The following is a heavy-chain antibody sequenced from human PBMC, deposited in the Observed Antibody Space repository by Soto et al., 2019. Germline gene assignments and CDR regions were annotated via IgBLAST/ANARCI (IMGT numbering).Heavy chain of an antibody. CDR2: ISSSGSTI. J-gene: IGHJ6*03. Sequence: PGGSLRLSCAASGFTFSDYYMSWIRQAPGKGLEWVSYISSSGSTIYYADSVKGRFTISRDNAKNSLYLQMNSLRAEDTAVYYCARSHCSGGSCETYYYYYYMEVWGKGTTVPVSS. V-gene: IGHV3-11*01. D-gene: IGHD2-15*01. CDR1: GFTFSDYY. CDR3: ARSHCSGGSCETYYYYYYMEV.